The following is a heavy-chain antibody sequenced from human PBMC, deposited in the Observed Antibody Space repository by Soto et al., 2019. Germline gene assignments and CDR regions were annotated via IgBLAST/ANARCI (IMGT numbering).Heavy chain of an antibody. CDR3: ARVVVRGMYGQTYYFDY. D-gene: IGHD2-2*01. CDR1: GGSISSGGYS. V-gene: IGHV4-30-2*01. CDR2: IYHSGST. Sequence: SETLSLTCAVSGGSISSGGYSWSWIRQPPGKGLEWIGYIYHSGSTYYNPSLKSRVTISVDRSKNQFSLKLSSVTAADTAVYYCARVVVRGMYGQTYYFDYWGQGTLVTVSS. J-gene: IGHJ4*02.